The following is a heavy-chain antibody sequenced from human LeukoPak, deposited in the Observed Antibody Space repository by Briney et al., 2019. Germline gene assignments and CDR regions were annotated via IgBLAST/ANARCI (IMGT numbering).Heavy chain of an antibody. CDR1: GFTFSDYY. J-gene: IGHJ5*02. Sequence: GGSLRLSCAASGFTFSDYYMSWVRQAPGKGLEGVSYISSSSSYTNYADSVKGRFNIPRNNPKNSLYLQMNSLRAQDTAVYYCARFITMVRGVIPENWFDPWGQGTLVTVSS. CDR3: ARFITMVRGVIPENWFDP. D-gene: IGHD3-10*01. CDR2: ISSSSSYT. V-gene: IGHV3-11*06.